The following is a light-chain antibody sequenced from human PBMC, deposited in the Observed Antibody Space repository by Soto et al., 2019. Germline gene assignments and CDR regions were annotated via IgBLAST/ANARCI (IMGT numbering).Light chain of an antibody. Sequence: QLVLTQSPSTSASLGASVKLTCTLSSGHSTYAIAWHQQQPEKGPRYLMKVNSDGSHTKGDGIPDRFSGSSSGAERYLTISSLQSEDEADYYCQTWGTGTHVFGTGTKVTVL. CDR1: SGHSTYA. CDR3: QTWGTGTHV. V-gene: IGLV4-69*01. J-gene: IGLJ1*01. CDR2: VNSDGSH.